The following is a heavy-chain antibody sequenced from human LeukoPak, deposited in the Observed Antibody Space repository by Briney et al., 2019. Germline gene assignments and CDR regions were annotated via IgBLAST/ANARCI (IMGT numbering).Heavy chain of an antibody. CDR2: IYHSGST. V-gene: IGHV4-4*02. CDR1: GGSISSSNW. D-gene: IGHD3-22*01. J-gene: IGHJ6*03. Sequence: SGTLSLTCAVSGGSISSSNWWSWIRQPPGKGLEWIGEIYHSGSTNYNSSLKSRVTISVDTSKNQFSLKLSSVTAADTAVYYCTRGSIAYYYMDVWGKGTTVTISS. CDR3: TRGSIAYYYMDV.